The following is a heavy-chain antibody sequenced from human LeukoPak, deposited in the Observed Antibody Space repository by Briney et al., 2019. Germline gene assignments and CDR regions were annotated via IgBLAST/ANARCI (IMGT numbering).Heavy chain of an antibody. CDR2: IRSKTYGGAT. J-gene: IGHJ6*02. CDR3: TSGPTQRWLYYGMDV. Sequence: GGSLRLSCTASGFTFGDHAMSWVRQAPGKGLEWVGFIRSKTYGGATEYAASVKGRFTISRDDSKSIAYLQMNSLKTEDTAVYYCTSGPTQRWLYYGMDVWGQGTTVTVSS. D-gene: IGHD5-18*01. V-gene: IGHV3-49*04. CDR1: GFTFGDHA.